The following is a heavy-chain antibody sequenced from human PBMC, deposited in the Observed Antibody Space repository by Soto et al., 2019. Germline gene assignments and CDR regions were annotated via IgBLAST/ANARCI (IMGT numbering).Heavy chain of an antibody. CDR2: IHHSGST. CDR1: GYSITSGHY. CDR3: ARRIGMTTMATGMDV. D-gene: IGHD5-12*01. Sequence: SETLSLTCDVSGYSITSGHYWGWIRQPPGKGLEWIGIIHHSGSTYYNPSLKSRVTISIDTSRNRFSLKLISVTAADTAVYYCARRIGMTTMATGMDVWGQGTTVTVSS. V-gene: IGHV4-38-2*01. J-gene: IGHJ6*02.